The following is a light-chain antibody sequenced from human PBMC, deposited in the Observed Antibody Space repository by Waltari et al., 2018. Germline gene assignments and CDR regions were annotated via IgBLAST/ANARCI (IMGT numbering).Light chain of an antibody. CDR3: CSYAGSSTPVV. CDR1: SSDVGSYNL. Sequence: QSALTQPASVSGSPGQSITISCTGTSSDVGSYNLVSWYQQHPGKGPKLMIYEVSKLPSGVSNRFSVSKSGNTASLTIAGLQAEDEADYYCCSYAGSSTPVVFGGWTKLTVL. J-gene: IGLJ2*01. V-gene: IGLV2-23*02. CDR2: EVS.